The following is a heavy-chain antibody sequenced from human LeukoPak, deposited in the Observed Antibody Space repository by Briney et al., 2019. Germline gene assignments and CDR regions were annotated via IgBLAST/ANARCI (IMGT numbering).Heavy chain of an antibody. CDR3: ARDIIRAPYDFTYYYSYMDV. CDR2: IYTSGST. D-gene: IGHD3-3*01. CDR1: GGSISSYY. Sequence: PSETLSLTCTVSGGSISSYYWSWVRQPAGKGLEWIGRIYTSGSTNYNPSLKSRVTMSVDTSKNQFSLKLSSVTAADTAVYYCARDIIRAPYDFTYYYSYMDVGGKGTTVTVS. V-gene: IGHV4-4*07. J-gene: IGHJ6*03.